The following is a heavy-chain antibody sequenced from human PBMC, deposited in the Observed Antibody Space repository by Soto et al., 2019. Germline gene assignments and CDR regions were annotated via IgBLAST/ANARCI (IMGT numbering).Heavy chain of an antibody. V-gene: IGHV3-23*05. J-gene: IGHJ4*02. CDR3: AKDAVYNDGLWLMDH. D-gene: IGHD2-21*01. CDR1: GLPHSNFA. CDR2: IYGSGRGI. Sequence: GGSLRLSCTASGLPHSNFAMMWVRQAPGKGLECVSGIYGSGRGIEYADSVKGRFTISRDNSKNTVYLQMTDLRVDDTAVYYCAKDAVYNDGLWLMDHWGQGTQVTVSS.